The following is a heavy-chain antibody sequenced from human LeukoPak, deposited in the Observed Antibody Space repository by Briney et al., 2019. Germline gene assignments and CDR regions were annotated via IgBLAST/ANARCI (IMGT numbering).Heavy chain of an antibody. CDR3: ARRIESLYYFDY. CDR1: GGSVSSSGYY. D-gene: IGHD2-8*01. J-gene: IGHJ4*02. Sequence: PSETLSLTRAVSGGSVSSSGYYWSWIRQPPGKGLEWIAYIYYTGRTNYNPSLKSRVTISLDTSNSQFSLKLSSVTAADTAVYYCARRIESLYYFDYWGQGTLVTVSS. CDR2: IYYTGRT. V-gene: IGHV4-61*08.